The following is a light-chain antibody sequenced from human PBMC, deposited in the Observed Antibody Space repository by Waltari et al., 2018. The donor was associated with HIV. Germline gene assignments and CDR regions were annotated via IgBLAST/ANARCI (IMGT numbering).Light chain of an antibody. Sequence: QPVLTQPPSVSGAPGLGVTVPCTGSGSTLGAGYDVHWYQQLPGTAPKLLIYGNINRPSGVPDRFSASKSGTSASLAITGLQPEDEADYYCQSYDSSLSAWVFGGGTKLTVL. V-gene: IGLV1-40*01. CDR3: QSYDSSLSAWV. CDR2: GNI. J-gene: IGLJ3*02. CDR1: GSTLGAGYD.